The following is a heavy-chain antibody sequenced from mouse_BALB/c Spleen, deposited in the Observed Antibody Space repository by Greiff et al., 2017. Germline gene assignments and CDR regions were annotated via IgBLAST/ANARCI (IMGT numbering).Heavy chain of an antibody. CDR3: ARRGNYGWFAY. CDR2: ISNGGGST. J-gene: IGHJ3*01. D-gene: IGHD2-1*01. Sequence: EVKVEESGGGLVQPGGSLKLSCAASGFTFSSYTMSWVRQTPEKRLEWVAYISNGGGSTYYPDTVKGRFTISRDNAKNTLYLQMSSLKSEDTAMYYCARRGNYGWFAYWGQGTLVTVSA. V-gene: IGHV5-12-2*01. CDR1: GFTFSSYT.